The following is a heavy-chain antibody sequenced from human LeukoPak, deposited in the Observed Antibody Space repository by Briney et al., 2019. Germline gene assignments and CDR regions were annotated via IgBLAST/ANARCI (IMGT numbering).Heavy chain of an antibody. J-gene: IGHJ1*01. V-gene: IGHV3-43*02. CDR2: ISGDGGST. Sequence: GGSLRLSXAASGFTFDDYAMHWVRQAPGKGLEWVSLISGDGGSTYYADSVKGRFTISRDNSKNSLYLQMNSLRTEDTALYYCAKVYYYDSSGQDAEYFQHWGQGTLVTVSS. CDR3: AKVYYYDSSGQDAEYFQH. D-gene: IGHD3-22*01. CDR1: GFTFDDYA.